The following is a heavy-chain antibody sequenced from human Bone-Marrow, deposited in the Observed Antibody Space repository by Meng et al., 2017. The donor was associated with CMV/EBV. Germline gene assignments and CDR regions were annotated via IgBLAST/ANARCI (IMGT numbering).Heavy chain of an antibody. V-gene: IGHV3-7*03. J-gene: IGHJ4*02. CDR1: GFTFSTYW. D-gene: IGHD2-21*01. CDR3: AKDGPYCGGDCYQGYFDY. CDR2: IKEDGSQK. Sequence: GESLKISCAASGFTFSTYWMNWVRQAPGKGLEWVATIKEDGSQKYYVDSVKGRFTISRDNAKNSLYLQMNSLRAEDTAVYHCAKDGPYCGGDCYQGYFDYWGQGTLVTVSS.